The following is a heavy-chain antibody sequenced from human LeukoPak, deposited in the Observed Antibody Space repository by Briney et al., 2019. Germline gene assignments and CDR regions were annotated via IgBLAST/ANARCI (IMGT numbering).Heavy chain of an antibody. CDR1: GFAFSSYA. CDR2: ISPTGTYI. Sequence: GGSLILSCAASGFAFSSYAMNLVRQAPGKGLEWISSISPTGTYIFYADSLKGRSTISRDGAKNSLYLQMSSLRADDTAMYYCARDFMGESGYAGYWGQGTLVIVSS. V-gene: IGHV3-21*01. CDR3: ARDFMGESGYAGY. J-gene: IGHJ4*02. D-gene: IGHD5-12*01.